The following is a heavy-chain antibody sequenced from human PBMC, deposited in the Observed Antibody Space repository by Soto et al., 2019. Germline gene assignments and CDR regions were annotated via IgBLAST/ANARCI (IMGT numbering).Heavy chain of an antibody. CDR2: ISGSGGST. CDR1: GFTFSSYA. CDR3: ARVQTWRARES. V-gene: IGHV3-23*01. Sequence: EVQLLESGGGLVQPGGSLRLSCAASGFTFSSYAMSWVRQAPGKGLEWVSAISGSGGSTYYADSVKGRFTISRDNSKNSLYLQMNSLRVEDTAVYYCARVQTWRARESWGQGTLVTVSS. J-gene: IGHJ5*02.